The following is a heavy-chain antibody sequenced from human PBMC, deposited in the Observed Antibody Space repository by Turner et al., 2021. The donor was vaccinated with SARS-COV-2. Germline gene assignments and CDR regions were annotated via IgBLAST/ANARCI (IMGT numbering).Heavy chain of an antibody. CDR3: ARGYSSGWYQSGAFDI. CDR1: GFTVSSNY. Sequence: EVQLVESGGGLIQPGGSLRLSCAASGFTVSSNYMSWVRQAQGKGLEWLSVIYSGGSTYYADSVKGRFTISRDNSKNTLYLQMNSLRAEDTAVYYCARGYSSGWYQSGAFDIWGQGTMVTVSS. J-gene: IGHJ3*02. V-gene: IGHV3-53*01. D-gene: IGHD6-19*01. CDR2: IYSGGST.